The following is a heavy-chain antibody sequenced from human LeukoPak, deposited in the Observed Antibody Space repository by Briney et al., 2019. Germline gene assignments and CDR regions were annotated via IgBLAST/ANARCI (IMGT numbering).Heavy chain of an antibody. CDR1: GFTFDDYA. Sequence: PGRSLRLSCAASGFTFDDYAMHWVRQAPGKGLEWVSGISWNSGSIGYADSVKGRFTISRDGSENTLYLQMNSLRAEDTAVYYCAKATGYLLWGQGTLVTVSS. CDR3: AKATGYLL. J-gene: IGHJ4*02. D-gene: IGHD1-14*01. CDR2: ISWNSGSI. V-gene: IGHV3-9*01.